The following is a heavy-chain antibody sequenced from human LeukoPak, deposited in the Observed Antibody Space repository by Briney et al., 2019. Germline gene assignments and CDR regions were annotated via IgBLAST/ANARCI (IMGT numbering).Heavy chain of an antibody. D-gene: IGHD1-26*01. V-gene: IGHV3-33*01. CDR1: GFTFSSYG. Sequence: PGGSLRLSCAASGFTFSSYGMHWVRQAPGKGLEWVAVIWYDGSNKYYADSVKGRFTISRDNSRNTLYLQMNSLRVEDTAIYYCATPTGSYPGGFDNWGQGTLVTVSS. CDR3: ATPTGSYPGGFDN. CDR2: IWYDGSNK. J-gene: IGHJ4*02.